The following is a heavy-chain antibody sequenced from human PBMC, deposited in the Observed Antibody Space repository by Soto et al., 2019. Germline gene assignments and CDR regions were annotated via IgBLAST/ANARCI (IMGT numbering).Heavy chain of an antibody. Sequence: DVQLMESGGGLVQPGGSLRLSCAASGFPFSSYAMHWVRQAPGKGLEWISYINSASTTTFHTDSVKGRFTVYRDNAKNSVYLHLSRLIHEDMADYYCSSDLTHWRQGTLVTAAS. J-gene: IGHJ4*02. CDR3: SSDLTH. CDR2: INSASTTT. CDR1: GFPFSSYA. D-gene: IGHD3-9*01. V-gene: IGHV3-48*02.